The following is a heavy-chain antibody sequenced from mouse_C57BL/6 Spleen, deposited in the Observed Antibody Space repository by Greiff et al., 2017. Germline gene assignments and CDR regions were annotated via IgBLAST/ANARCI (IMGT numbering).Heavy chain of an antibody. Sequence: VKLMESGPGLVQPSQSLSITCTVSGFSLTSYGVHWVRQSPGKGLEWLGVIWSGGSTDYNAAFISRLSISKDNSKSQVFFKMNSLQADDTAIYYCARAYYDYDGWYFEVWGTGTTVTVSS. J-gene: IGHJ1*03. CDR1: GFSLTSYG. CDR3: ARAYYDYDGWYFEV. D-gene: IGHD2-4*01. CDR2: IWSGGST. V-gene: IGHV2-2*01.